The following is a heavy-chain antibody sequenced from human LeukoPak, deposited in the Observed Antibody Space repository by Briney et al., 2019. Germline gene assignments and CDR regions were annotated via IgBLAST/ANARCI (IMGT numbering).Heavy chain of an antibody. CDR2: IYPGDSQT. CDR1: GYSFTTYW. D-gene: IGHD5-12*01. CDR3: ARHRDSGYDWRAFAI. V-gene: IGHV5-51*01. Sequence: AESLLISCKGSGYSFTTYWIGWVRQMPGKGLEWMGIIYPGDSQTRYSPSFQGQVTISADKSVSTAYWQWSSLKASDTAVYYCARHRDSGYDWRAFAIWGQGTLHSLSS. J-gene: IGHJ3*02.